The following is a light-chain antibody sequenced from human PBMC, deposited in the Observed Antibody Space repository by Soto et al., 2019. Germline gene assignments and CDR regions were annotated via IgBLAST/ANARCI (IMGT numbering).Light chain of an antibody. CDR3: SAWDNSLNGYV. J-gene: IGLJ1*01. Sequence: QSVLTQPLSASASSGQRVTISCSGGSSNIGSNTVAWYQHLPGTAPPRLIFTAGQRPSGVPGRFSGSKSGTSASLAISGLQSEDEGEYYCSAWDNSLNGYVFGPGTKLTVL. V-gene: IGLV1-44*01. CDR2: TAG. CDR1: SSNIGSNT.